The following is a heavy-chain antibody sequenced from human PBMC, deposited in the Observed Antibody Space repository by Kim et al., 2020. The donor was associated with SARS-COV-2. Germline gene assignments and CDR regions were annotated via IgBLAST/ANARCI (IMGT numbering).Heavy chain of an antibody. Sequence: ASVKVSCKASAYRFTSYAINWVRQAPGQGLEWMGWINTNSGNPTYAQGFSGRFVFSLETSVSTAYLQISSLKAEDTAVYYCARDLTVAVGGMHVWGQGTTVTVSS. J-gene: IGHJ6*02. V-gene: IGHV7-4-1*02. CDR2: INTNSGNP. CDR1: AYRFTSYA. D-gene: IGHD6-19*01. CDR3: ARDLTVAVGGMHV.